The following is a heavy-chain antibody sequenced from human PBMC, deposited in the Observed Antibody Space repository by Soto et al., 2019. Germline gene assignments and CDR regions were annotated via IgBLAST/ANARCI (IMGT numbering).Heavy chain of an antibody. CDR3: ARDIPSEREQTTSYWYFDL. CDR1: GGTFSSYA. Sequence: QVQLVQSGAEVKKPGSSVKVSCKASGGTFSSYAISWVRQAPGQGLEWMGGIIPIFGTANYAQKFQGRVTITADESTSTAYMELSSLRSEDTAVYYCARDIPSEREQTTSYWYFDLWGRGTLVTVSS. J-gene: IGHJ2*01. CDR2: IIPIFGTA. D-gene: IGHD1-26*01. V-gene: IGHV1-69*01.